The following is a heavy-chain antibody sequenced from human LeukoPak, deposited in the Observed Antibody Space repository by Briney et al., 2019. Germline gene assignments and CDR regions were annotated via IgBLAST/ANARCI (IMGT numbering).Heavy chain of an antibody. CDR2: IDPSDSYT. J-gene: IGHJ5*02. V-gene: IGHV5-10-1*01. Sequence: GESLMISCKASGYTFTTYWISWVRQMPGKGLEWLGRIDPSDSYTNYSPSFQGHVTISADKSLSTSYLQWSSLQASDTAIYYCARLLTLVRGVSRENWFDPWGQGTLVTVSS. CDR1: GYTFTTYW. D-gene: IGHD3-10*01. CDR3: ARLLTLVRGVSRENWFDP.